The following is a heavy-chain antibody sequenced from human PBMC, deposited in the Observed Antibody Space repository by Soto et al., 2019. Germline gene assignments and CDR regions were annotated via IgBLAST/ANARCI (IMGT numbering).Heavy chain of an antibody. J-gene: IGHJ5*02. CDR1: VFTFSSYA. V-gene: IGHV3-23*01. CDR2: ISGSGGST. Sequence: PGGSLRLSCAASVFTFSSYAMIWVRQAPGKGLEWVSAISGSGGSTYYADSVKGRFTISRDNSKNTLYLQMNSLRAEDTAVYYCAKVPLGVGVAWFDPWGQGTLVTVSS. D-gene: IGHD3-22*01. CDR3: AKVPLGVGVAWFDP.